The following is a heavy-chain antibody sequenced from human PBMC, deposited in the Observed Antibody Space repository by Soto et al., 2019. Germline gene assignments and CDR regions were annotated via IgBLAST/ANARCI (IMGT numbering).Heavy chain of an antibody. CDR1: GGTFSSYA. Sequence: SVKVSCKASGGTFSSYAISWVRQAPGQGLEWMGGIIPIFGTANYAQKFQGRVTITADESTSTAYMELSSLRSEDTAVYYCARGSGRITIFGVVIMYWFDPWGQGTLVTGSS. V-gene: IGHV1-69*13. D-gene: IGHD3-3*01. CDR3: ARGSGRITIFGVVIMYWFDP. J-gene: IGHJ5*02. CDR2: IIPIFGTA.